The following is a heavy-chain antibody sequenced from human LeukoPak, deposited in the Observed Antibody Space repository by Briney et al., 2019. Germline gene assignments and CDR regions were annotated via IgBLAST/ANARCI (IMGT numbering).Heavy chain of an antibody. D-gene: IGHD1-26*01. CDR2: INPNSGGT. CDR1: GYTFTGYY. J-gene: IGHJ3*02. Sequence: ASVKVSCKASGYTFTGYYMHWVRQAPGQGLEWMGWINPNSGGTNYAQKFQGRFTMTRDTSISTAYMELSRLRSDDTAVYYCARDPSGSYSEDAFDIWGQGTMVTVSS. V-gene: IGHV1-2*02. CDR3: ARDPSGSYSEDAFDI.